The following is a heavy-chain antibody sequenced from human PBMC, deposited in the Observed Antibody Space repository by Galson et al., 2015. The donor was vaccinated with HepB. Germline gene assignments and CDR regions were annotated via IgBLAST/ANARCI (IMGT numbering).Heavy chain of an antibody. V-gene: IGHV3-30*04. J-gene: IGHJ4*02. CDR1: GFTFSSYA. CDR3: AREGWDGSGPLPPDY. CDR2: ISYDGSNK. Sequence: SLRLSCAASGFTFSSYAMHWVRQAPGKGLEWVAVISYDGSNKYYADSVKGRFTISRDNSKNTLYLQMNSLRAEDTAVYYCAREGWDGSGPLPPDYWGQGTLVTVSS. D-gene: IGHD3-10*01.